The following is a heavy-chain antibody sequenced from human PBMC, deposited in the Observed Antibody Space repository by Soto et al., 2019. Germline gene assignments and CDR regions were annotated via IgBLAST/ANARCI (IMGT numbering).Heavy chain of an antibody. D-gene: IGHD2-2*01. V-gene: IGHV4-39*01. CDR3: ARHLGYLGVPAAKGPVALDAFDI. CDR1: GGSISSSSYY. J-gene: IGHJ3*02. Sequence: SETLSLTCTVSGGSISSSSYYWGWIRQPPGKGLEWIGSIYYSGSTYYNPSLKSRVTISVDTSKNQFSLKLSSVTAADTAVYYCARHLGYLGVPAAKGPVALDAFDIWGQGTMVTVSS. CDR2: IYYSGST.